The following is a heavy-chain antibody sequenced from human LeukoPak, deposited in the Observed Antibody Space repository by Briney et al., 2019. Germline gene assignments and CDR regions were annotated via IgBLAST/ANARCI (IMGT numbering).Heavy chain of an antibody. Sequence: PSETLSLTCTVSGYSISSGYFWGWIRQPPGKGLEWIGSFYHSGITYYNPSLKSRVTISVEMSKNQFSLKLSSVTAADTAVYYCARYYGGDSSGYLNSWGQGTLVTVSS. CDR3: ARYYGGDSSGYLNS. CDR2: FYHSGIT. CDR1: GYSISSGYF. J-gene: IGHJ4*02. V-gene: IGHV4-38-2*02. D-gene: IGHD3-22*01.